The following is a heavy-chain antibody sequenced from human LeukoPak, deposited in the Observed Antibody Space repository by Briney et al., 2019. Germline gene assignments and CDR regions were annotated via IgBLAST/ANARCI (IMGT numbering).Heavy chain of an antibody. CDR3: ARDYHDYGNPRYFDY. J-gene: IGHJ4*02. V-gene: IGHV4-61*01. CDR1: GGSISSSSYY. CDR2: IYYSGST. Sequence: PSETLSLTCTVSGGSISSSSYYWSWIRQPPGKGLEWIGYIYYSGSTNYNPSLKSRVTISVDTSKNQFSLKLSSVTAADTAVYYCARDYHDYGNPRYFDYWGQGTLVTVSS. D-gene: IGHD4-11*01.